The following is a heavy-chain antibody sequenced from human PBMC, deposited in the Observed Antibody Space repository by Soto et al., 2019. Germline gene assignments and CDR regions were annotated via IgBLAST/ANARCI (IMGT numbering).Heavy chain of an antibody. V-gene: IGHV4-30-4*01. Sequence: QVQLQESGPGLVKPSQTLSLTCTVSGGSISSGDYYWSWIRQPPGKGLEWIGYIYYSGSTYYNPSLKSRVTISVDTSKNQFSLKLSSVTAADTAVYYCARDLGYCSGGSCYSSANWFDPWGQGTLVTVSS. J-gene: IGHJ5*02. D-gene: IGHD2-15*01. CDR1: GGSISSGDYY. CDR2: IYYSGST. CDR3: ARDLGYCSGGSCYSSANWFDP.